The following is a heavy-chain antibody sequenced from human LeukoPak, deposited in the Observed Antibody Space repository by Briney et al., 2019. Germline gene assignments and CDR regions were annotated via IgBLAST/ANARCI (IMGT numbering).Heavy chain of an antibody. Sequence: GGPLRLSCAASGFTVSSNYMSWVRQAPGKGLEWVSVIYSGGSTYYADSVKGRFTISRHNSKNTLYLQMNSLRAEDTAVYYCARYCSSTSCLYGMDVWGQGTTVTVSS. D-gene: IGHD2-2*01. CDR3: ARYCSSTSCLYGMDV. CDR1: GFTVSSNY. J-gene: IGHJ6*02. V-gene: IGHV3-53*04. CDR2: IYSGGST.